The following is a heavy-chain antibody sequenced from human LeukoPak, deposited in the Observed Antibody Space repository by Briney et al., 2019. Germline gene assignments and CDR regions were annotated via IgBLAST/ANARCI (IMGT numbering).Heavy chain of an antibody. V-gene: IGHV4-38-2*01. J-gene: IGHJ4*02. D-gene: IGHD4-23*01. CDR3: AGMTTVIRGRRFDS. CDR1: GYSVNSAYY. Sequence: SETLSLTCAVSGYSVNSAYYWGWFRQPPGKGLEWFGNLFPDLATEYNPSLKGRVTISLDTSNNLFSLRLTSVTAADMALYFCAGMTTVIRGRRFDSWGQGALVTVSS. CDR2: LFPDLAT.